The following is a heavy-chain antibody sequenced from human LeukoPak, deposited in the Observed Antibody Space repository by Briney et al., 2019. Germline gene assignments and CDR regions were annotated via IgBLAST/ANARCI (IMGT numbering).Heavy chain of an antibody. CDR2: IYYSGST. D-gene: IGHD2-21*01. V-gene: IGHV4-30-4*07. CDR1: GGSISSGGYS. Sequence: SQTLSLTCAVSGGSISSGGYSWGWIRQPPGKGLEWIGYIYYSGSTYYNPSLKSRVTISVDTSKNQFSLELSSVTAADTAVYYCARVGAETNIHILWWSRGPYFDYWGQGTLVTVSS. J-gene: IGHJ4*02. CDR3: ARVGAETNIHILWWSRGPYFDY.